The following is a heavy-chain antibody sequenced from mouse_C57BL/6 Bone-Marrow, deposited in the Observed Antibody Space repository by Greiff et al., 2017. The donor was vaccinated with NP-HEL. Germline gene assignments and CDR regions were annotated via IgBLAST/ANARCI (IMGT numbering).Heavy chain of an antibody. CDR1: GYTFTSYW. V-gene: IGHV1-55*01. CDR2: IYPGSGST. J-gene: IGHJ2*01. Sequence: QVQLQQPGAELVKPGASVKMSCKASGYTFTSYWITWVKQRPGQGLEWIGDIYPGSGSTNYNEKFKSKATLTVDTSSSTAYMQLSSLTSEDSAVYYCARFPYYYGSRVFDYWGQGTTLTVSS. CDR3: ARFPYYYGSRVFDY. D-gene: IGHD1-1*01.